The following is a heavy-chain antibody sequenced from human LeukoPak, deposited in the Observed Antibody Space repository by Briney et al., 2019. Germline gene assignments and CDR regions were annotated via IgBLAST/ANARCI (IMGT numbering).Heavy chain of an antibody. D-gene: IGHD6-6*01. CDR2: IYSGGST. J-gene: IGHJ6*03. V-gene: IGHV3-53*01. CDR1: GFTFSRYW. Sequence: PGGSLRLSCAASGFTFSRYWMSWVRQAPGKGLEWVSVIYSGGSTYYADSVKGRFTISRDNSKNTLYLQMNSLRAEDTAVYYCARGQYSSSSVYYYYYYMDVWGKGTTVTVSS. CDR3: ARGQYSSSSVYYYYYYMDV.